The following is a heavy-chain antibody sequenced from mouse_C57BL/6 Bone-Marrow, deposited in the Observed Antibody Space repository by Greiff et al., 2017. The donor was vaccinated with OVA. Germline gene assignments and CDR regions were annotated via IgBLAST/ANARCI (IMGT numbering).Heavy chain of an antibody. V-gene: IGHV1-81*01. CDR1: GYTFTSYG. CDR3: AREKVYFDY. CDR2: IYPRSGNT. Sequence: VMLVESGAELARPGASVKLSCKASGYTFTSYGISWVKQRTGQGLEWIGEIYPRSGNTYYNEKFKGKATLTADKSSSTAYMELRSLTSEDSAVYFCAREKVYFDYWGQGTTLTVSS. J-gene: IGHJ2*01.